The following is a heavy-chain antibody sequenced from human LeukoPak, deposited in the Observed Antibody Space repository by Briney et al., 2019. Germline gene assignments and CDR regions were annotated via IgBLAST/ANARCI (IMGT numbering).Heavy chain of an antibody. CDR2: INSDGTST. CDR1: GFTFSSYW. Sequence: GGSLRLSCAASGFTFSSYWMHWVRQAPGKGLEWVSRINSDGTSTSYADSVKGRFTISRDNAKNTLYLQMNSLRAEDTAVYYYARDSRVSGTIDYWGQGTLVTVSS. D-gene: IGHD1-1*01. J-gene: IGHJ4*02. CDR3: ARDSRVSGTIDY. V-gene: IGHV3-74*01.